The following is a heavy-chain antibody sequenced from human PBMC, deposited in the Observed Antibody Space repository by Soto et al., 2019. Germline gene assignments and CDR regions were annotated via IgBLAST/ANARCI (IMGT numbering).Heavy chain of an antibody. CDR3: AILYSGRHGSY. Sequence: QLQLQESGPGLVKPSETLSLTCTVSGGSISIISYYWGWIRQPPGKGLEWIGSIYYSGITNYNPSLQSRGTISVDTSKNQFSLKVSSVTDADTAVYYCAILYSGRHGSYWGQGTLVTVSS. J-gene: IGHJ4*02. D-gene: IGHD6-19*01. V-gene: IGHV4-39*01. CDR2: IYYSGIT. CDR1: GGSISIISYY.